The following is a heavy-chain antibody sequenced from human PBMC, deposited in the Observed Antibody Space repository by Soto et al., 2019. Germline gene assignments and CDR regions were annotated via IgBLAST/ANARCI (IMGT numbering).Heavy chain of an antibody. Sequence: PSETLSLTCTVSIASISGTSYYWGWIRQPPGMGLEWIGSVYYSGNTYYNPSLKSRVTISADTSKNQFTLKLNSVTAADTAVYYCARSSYYSDYYFDYWGQGTLVTVSS. CDR3: ARSSYYSDYYFDY. V-gene: IGHV4-39*01. D-gene: IGHD3-10*01. J-gene: IGHJ4*02. CDR1: IASISGTSYY. CDR2: VYYSGNT.